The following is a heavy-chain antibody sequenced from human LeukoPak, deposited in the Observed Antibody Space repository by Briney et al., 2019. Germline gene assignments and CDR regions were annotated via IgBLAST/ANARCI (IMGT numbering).Heavy chain of an antibody. D-gene: IGHD6-19*01. V-gene: IGHV1-69*13. Sequence: ASVKVSCKASGGTFSSYAISWVRQAPGQGLEWMGGIIPLLGTANYAQKFQGRVTITADDSTSTAYMELSSLRSEDTAVYYCSRSSYHLRYSSGWYYWGQGTLVTVSS. CDR1: GGTFSSYA. J-gene: IGHJ4*02. CDR2: IIPLLGTA. CDR3: SRSSYHLRYSSGWYY.